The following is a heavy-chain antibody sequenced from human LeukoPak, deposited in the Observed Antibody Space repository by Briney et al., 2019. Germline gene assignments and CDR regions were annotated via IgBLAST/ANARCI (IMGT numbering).Heavy chain of an antibody. CDR2: YTGSS. V-gene: IGHV4-61*02. CDR1: GGSISIGTYY. CDR3: ARTGGGCGSTRCHEYFQY. J-gene: IGHJ1*01. D-gene: IGHD2-2*01. Sequence: PSETLSLSCNVSGGSISIGTYYWSWIRQPAGKGLEWIGRYTGSSDYNHSLKSRVSIVIDTSKNQFSLKLNSVTAADTAVYYCARTGGGCGSTRCHEYFQYWGQGTPVTVSS.